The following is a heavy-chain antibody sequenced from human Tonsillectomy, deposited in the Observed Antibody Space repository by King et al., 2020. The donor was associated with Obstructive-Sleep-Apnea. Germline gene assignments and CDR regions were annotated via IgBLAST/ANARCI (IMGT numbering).Heavy chain of an antibody. CDR2: ILYSGGT. CDR3: ARVGYGSSFGMDV. D-gene: IGHD6-6*01. V-gene: IGHV4-39*07. CDR1: GDSISSGFYS. J-gene: IGHJ6*02. Sequence: QLQESGPGLVKPSETLSLTCTVSGDSISSGFYSWGWIRQPPGKGPEWIGTILYSGGTHYGPSLMSRVTMSVDRSKNLLSLSLTSVTAADTAVYFCARVGYGSSFGMDVWGQGTTVTVSS.